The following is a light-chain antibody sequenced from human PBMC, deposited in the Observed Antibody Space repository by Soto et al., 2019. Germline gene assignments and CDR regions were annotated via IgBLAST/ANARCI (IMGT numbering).Light chain of an antibody. J-gene: IGLJ1*01. Sequence: QPALTQPASVSGSPGQSITISCTGTSSDVGGYNYVSWYQQHPGKAPKLMIYDVSKRPSGVPDRFSGSKSGTTASLTISGLQAEDEADYYCCSYAGSPYVFGTGTRSPS. CDR2: DVS. CDR1: SSDVGGYNY. V-gene: IGLV2-11*01. CDR3: CSYAGSPYV.